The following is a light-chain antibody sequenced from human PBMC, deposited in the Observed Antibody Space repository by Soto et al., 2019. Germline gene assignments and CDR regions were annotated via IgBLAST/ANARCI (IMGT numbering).Light chain of an antibody. Sequence: EIVLTQSPGTLSLSPGEGDTLSCRASQSITSNYFAWYQQKPGQAPRLLIYGASYRATGIPDRFSGSGSGTDFTLTISRLEPEDFAVYYCQQYSWAFGQGTKVEIK. CDR1: QSITSNY. CDR2: GAS. V-gene: IGKV3-20*01. J-gene: IGKJ1*01. CDR3: QQYSWA.